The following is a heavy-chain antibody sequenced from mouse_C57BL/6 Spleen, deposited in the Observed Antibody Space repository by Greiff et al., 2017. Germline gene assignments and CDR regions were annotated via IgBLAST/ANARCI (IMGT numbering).Heavy chain of an antibody. CDR2: ISYDGSN. J-gene: IGHJ1*03. Sequence: EVKLMESGPGLVKPSQSLSLTCSVTGYSITSGYYWNWIRQFPGNKLEWMGYISYDGSNNYNPSLKNRISITRDTSKNQFFLKLNSVTTEDTATYFCASDYYGSSYDWYFDVWGTGTTVTVSS. V-gene: IGHV3-6*01. CDR3: ASDYYGSSYDWYFDV. CDR1: GYSITSGYY. D-gene: IGHD1-1*01.